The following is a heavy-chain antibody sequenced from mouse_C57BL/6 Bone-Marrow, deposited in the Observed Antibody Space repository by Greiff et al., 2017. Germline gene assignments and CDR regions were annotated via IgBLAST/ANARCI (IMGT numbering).Heavy chain of an antibody. CDR1: GYTFTDYY. D-gene: IGHD1-1*01. CDR2: IYPGSGNT. V-gene: IGHV1-76*01. CDR3: ASGDYGNSYWYFDV. Sequence: QVQLKQSGAELVRPGASVKLSCKASGYTFTDYYINWVKQRPGQGLEWIARIYPGSGNTYYNEKFKGKATLTAEKASSTAYMQLSSLTSEDSAVYFGASGDYGNSYWYFDVWGTGTTVTVSS. J-gene: IGHJ1*03.